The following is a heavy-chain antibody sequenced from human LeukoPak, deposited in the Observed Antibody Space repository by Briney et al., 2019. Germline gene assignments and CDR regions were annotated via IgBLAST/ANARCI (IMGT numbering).Heavy chain of an antibody. D-gene: IGHD3-22*01. Sequence: ASVKVSCKASGYTFTGYYMHLVRQAPGQGLEWMGRINPNSGGTNYAQKFQGRVTMTRDTSISTAYMELSRLRSDDTAVYYCATPTYYYDSSGYQYWGQGTLVTVSS. CDR2: INPNSGGT. CDR1: GYTFTGYY. CDR3: ATPTYYYDSSGYQY. J-gene: IGHJ4*02. V-gene: IGHV1-2*06.